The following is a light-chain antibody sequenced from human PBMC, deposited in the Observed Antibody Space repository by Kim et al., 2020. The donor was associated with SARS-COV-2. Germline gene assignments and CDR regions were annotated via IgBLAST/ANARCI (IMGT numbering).Light chain of an antibody. CDR1: ALPKQY. V-gene: IGLV3-25*03. J-gene: IGLJ3*02. CDR3: QSSDSSGTYWV. Sequence: SPVEMARITCSGDALPKQYAYWYQQKPGQAPVLVIYKDSERPSGIPERFSGSSSGTTVTLTISGVQAEDEADYYCQSSDSSGTYWVFGGGTQLTVL. CDR2: KDS.